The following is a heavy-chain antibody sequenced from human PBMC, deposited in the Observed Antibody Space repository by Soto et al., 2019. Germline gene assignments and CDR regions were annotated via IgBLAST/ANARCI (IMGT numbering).Heavy chain of an antibody. CDR3: AKDPGYSSSWSPGDNWFDP. CDR2: ISGSGGST. D-gene: IGHD6-13*01. CDR1: GFTFSSYA. J-gene: IGHJ5*02. V-gene: IGHV3-23*01. Sequence: PGGSLRLSCAASGFTFSSYAMSWVRQAPGKGLEWVSAISGSGGSTYYADSVKGRFTISRDNSKNTLYLQMNSLRAEDTAVYYCAKDPGYSSSWSPGDNWFDPWGQGTLVTVSS.